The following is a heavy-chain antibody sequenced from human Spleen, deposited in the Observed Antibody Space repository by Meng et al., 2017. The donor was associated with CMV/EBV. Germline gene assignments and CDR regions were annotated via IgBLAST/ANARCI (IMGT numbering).Heavy chain of an antibody. CDR3: ARDGVEKDDFYGMDV. CDR2: ISSSSSTI. CDR1: GFTFSDFY. Sequence: GESLKISCAASGFTFSDFYMNWIRQAPGKGLEWVSYISSSSSTIYYADSVKGRFTISRDNAKNSLYLQMNSLRAEDTAVYYCARDGVEKDDFYGMDVWGQGTTVTVSS. D-gene: IGHD3-3*01. V-gene: IGHV3-11*04. J-gene: IGHJ6*02.